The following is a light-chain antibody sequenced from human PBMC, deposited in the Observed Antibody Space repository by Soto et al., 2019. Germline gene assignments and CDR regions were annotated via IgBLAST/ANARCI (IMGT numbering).Light chain of an antibody. V-gene: IGLV1-40*01. CDR3: QSYDSILSAVV. Sequence: QSVLTQPPSVSGAPGQRVTVSCTGGSSNIGAGYDVHWYQQLPGTAPKLLIYDNTNRPSGVPDRFSGSKSGTSASLAITGLQAEDEADYYCQSYDSILSAVVFGGGTKLTVL. CDR1: SSNIGAGYD. J-gene: IGLJ2*01. CDR2: DNT.